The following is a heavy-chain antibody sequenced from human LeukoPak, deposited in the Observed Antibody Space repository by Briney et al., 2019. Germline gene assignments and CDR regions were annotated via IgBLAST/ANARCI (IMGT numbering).Heavy chain of an antibody. CDR2: INPHSGGT. CDR1: GYTFTGYY. J-gene: IGHJ6*02. CDR3: GRDRDDSGGYGMDV. D-gene: IGHD3-22*01. V-gene: IGHV1-2*02. Sequence: ASVKVSCKPSGYTFTGYYMHGVRQAPGQGLEWRLCINPHSGGTNYTQKFQGRVTMTRDTSISTAYMELSRLSSDDTAVYYCGRDRDDSGGYGMDVWGQGTTVTVSS.